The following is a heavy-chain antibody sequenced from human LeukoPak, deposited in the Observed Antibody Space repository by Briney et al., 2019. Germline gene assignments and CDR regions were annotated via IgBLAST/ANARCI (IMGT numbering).Heavy chain of an antibody. CDR1: GGSISSSSYY. V-gene: IGHV4-39*07. J-gene: IGHJ3*02. CDR2: IYYSGRT. D-gene: IGHD6-13*01. Sequence: PSETLSLTCTVSGGSISSSSYYWGWIRQPPGKGLEWIGRIYYSGRTSYNPSLKSLVTISVVTSKNQFSLKLSSVTAADTAVYYCARAATAAASPNSPIYAFDIWGQGTMVTVSS. CDR3: ARAATAAASPNSPIYAFDI.